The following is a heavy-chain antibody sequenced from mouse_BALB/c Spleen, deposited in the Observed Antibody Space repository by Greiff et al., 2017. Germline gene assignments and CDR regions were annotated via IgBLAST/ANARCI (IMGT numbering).Heavy chain of an antibody. CDR1: GYTFTDYA. D-gene: IGHD2-1*01. CDR2: ISTYYGDA. J-gene: IGHJ4*01. CDR3: ARSGGKGDAMDY. V-gene: IGHV1S137*01. Sequence: QVQLKESGAELVRPGVSVKISCKGSGYTFTDYAMHWVKQSHAKSLEWIGVISTYYGDASYNQKFKGKATMTVDKSSSTAYMELARLTSEDSAIYYCARSGGKGDAMDYWGQGTSVTVSS.